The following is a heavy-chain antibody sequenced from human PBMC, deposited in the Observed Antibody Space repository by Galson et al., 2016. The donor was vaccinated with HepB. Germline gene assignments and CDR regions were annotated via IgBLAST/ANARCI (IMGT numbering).Heavy chain of an antibody. CDR1: GGTFSNYV. D-gene: IGHD3-22*01. V-gene: IGHV1-69*13. Sequence: SVKVSCKASGGTFSNYVISWVRQAPGQGLEWMGGIIPIFGTANYAQNFQGRVTITADESTSTAYMELSSLRSEDTAVYYCASRAGDYYDNSGYYYYYNYGMDVWGQGTTVTVSS. CDR3: ASRAGDYYDNSGYYYYYNYGMDV. CDR2: IIPIFGTA. J-gene: IGHJ6*02.